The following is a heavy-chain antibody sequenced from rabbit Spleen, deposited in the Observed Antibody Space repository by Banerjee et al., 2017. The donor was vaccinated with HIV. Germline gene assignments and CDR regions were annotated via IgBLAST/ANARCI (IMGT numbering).Heavy chain of an antibody. CDR3: ARDLDGVIGWNFGW. CDR1: GFSFSTSDY. D-gene: IGHD1-1*01. J-gene: IGHJ4*01. V-gene: IGHV1S40*01. Sequence: QSLEESGGDLVKPGASLTLTCTASGFSFSTSDYICWVRQAPGKGLEWISCIAGSSSGFTYSATWAKGRFTISKPSSTTVTLQMTSLTAADTATYFCARDLDGVIGWNFGWWGQGTLVTVS. CDR2: IAGSSSGFT.